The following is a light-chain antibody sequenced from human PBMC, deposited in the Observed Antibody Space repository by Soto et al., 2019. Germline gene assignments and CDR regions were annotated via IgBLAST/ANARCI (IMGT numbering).Light chain of an antibody. CDR2: DDS. J-gene: IGLJ1*01. CDR3: QVWDSSSDHSYV. Sequence: SYELTQPPSVSVAPGQTARITCGGNNIGSKSVHWCQQKPGQAPVLVVYDDSDRPSGIPERFSGSNSGNTATLTISRVEAGDEADYYCQVWDSSSDHSYVFGTGTKLTVL. V-gene: IGLV3-21*02. CDR1: NIGSKS.